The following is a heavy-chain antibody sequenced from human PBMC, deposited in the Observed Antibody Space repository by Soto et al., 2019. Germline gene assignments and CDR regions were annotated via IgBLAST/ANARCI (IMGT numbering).Heavy chain of an antibody. J-gene: IGHJ6*03. CDR3: ATVPYYYYYYMEV. V-gene: IGHV4-39*01. Sequence: SETLSLTCTVSGGSISSSSYYWGWIRQPPGKGLEWIGSIYYSGSTYYNPSLKSRVTISVDTSKNQFSLKLSTVTAADTAVYYCATVPYYYYYYMEVWGKGTTVTVSS. CDR1: GGSISSSSYY. D-gene: IGHD1-1*01. CDR2: IYYSGST.